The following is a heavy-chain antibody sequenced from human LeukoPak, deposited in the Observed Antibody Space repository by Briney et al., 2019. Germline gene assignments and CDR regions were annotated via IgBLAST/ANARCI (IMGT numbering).Heavy chain of an antibody. CDR2: INPNSGGT. V-gene: IGHV1-2*02. CDR1: GYTFTGYY. J-gene: IGHJ6*03. D-gene: IGHD5-12*01. Sequence: ASVKVSCKASGYTFTGYYMHWVRQAPGQGLEWTGWINPNSGGTNYAQKFQGRVTMTRDTSISTAYMELSRLRSDDTAVYYCASSPPTGWLHYYMDVWGKGTTVTVSS. CDR3: ASSPPTGWLHYYMDV.